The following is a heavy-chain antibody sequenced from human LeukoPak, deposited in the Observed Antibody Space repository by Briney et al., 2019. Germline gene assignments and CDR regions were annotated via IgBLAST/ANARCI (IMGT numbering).Heavy chain of an antibody. J-gene: IGHJ4*02. CDR1: GGTFSSYA. CDR3: ARSVGNYYGSGSYLHFDY. V-gene: IGHV1-46*01. CDR2: INPSGGST. Sequence: ASVKVSCKASGGTFSSYAISWVRQAPGQGLEWMGIINPSGGSTSYAQKFQGRVTMTRDTSTSTVYMELSSLRSEDTAVYYCARSVGNYYGSGSYLHFDYWGQGTLVTVSS. D-gene: IGHD3-10*01.